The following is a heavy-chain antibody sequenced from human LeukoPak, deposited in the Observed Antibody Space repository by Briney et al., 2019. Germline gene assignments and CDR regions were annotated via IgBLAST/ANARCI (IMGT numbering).Heavy chain of an antibody. CDR1: GGSFSGYY. D-gene: IGHD1-26*01. J-gene: IGHJ4*02. CDR2: INHSGST. Sequence: PSETLSLTCAVYGGSFSGYYWSWIRQPPGKGLEWIGEINHSGSTNYNPSLKSRVTISVDTSKNQFSLKLSSVTAADTAVYYCARGEAGTTTDFDYWGQGTLVTVSS. CDR3: ARGEAGTTTDFDY. V-gene: IGHV4-34*01.